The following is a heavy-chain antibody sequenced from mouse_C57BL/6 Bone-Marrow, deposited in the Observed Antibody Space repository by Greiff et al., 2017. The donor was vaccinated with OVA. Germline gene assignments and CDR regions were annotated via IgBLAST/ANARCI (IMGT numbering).Heavy chain of an antibody. CDR1: GFSLTSYG. Sequence: VMLVESGPGLVQPSQSLSITCTVSGFSLTSYGVHWVRQSPGKGLEWLGVIWSGGSTDYNAAFISRLSISKDNSKSQVFFKMNSLQADDTAIYYCARRGDFYGSSYPYWYFDVWGTGTTVTVSS. J-gene: IGHJ1*03. CDR2: IWSGGST. D-gene: IGHD1-1*01. V-gene: IGHV2-2*01. CDR3: ARRGDFYGSSYPYWYFDV.